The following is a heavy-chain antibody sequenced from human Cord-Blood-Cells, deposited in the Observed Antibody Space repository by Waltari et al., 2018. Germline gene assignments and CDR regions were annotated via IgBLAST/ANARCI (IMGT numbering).Heavy chain of an antibody. Sequence: EVQLVESGVGLIQPGGSLRLSCAASGFTVSSNYMSSVRQAPGKGLEWVSVIYSGGSTYYADSVKGRFTISRDNSKNTLYLQMNSLRAEDTAVYYCARELYNDDAFDIWGQGTMVTVSS. CDR2: IYSGGST. V-gene: IGHV3-53*01. CDR3: ARELYNDDAFDI. J-gene: IGHJ3*02. D-gene: IGHD1-20*01. CDR1: GFTVSSNY.